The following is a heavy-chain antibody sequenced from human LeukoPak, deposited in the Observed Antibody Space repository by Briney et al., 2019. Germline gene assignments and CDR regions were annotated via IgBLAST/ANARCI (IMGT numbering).Heavy chain of an antibody. CDR3: ARGVAVARYGMDV. CDR1: GYTFTSYG. CDR2: ISAYNGNT. D-gene: IGHD6-19*01. J-gene: IGHJ6*02. V-gene: IGHV1-18*01. Sequence: ASVKVSCKASGYTFTSYGISWLRQAPGQGLEWMGWISAYNGNTNYAQKLQDRVTMTTDTSTSTAYMDLRSLRSDDTAVYYCARGVAVARYGMDVWGQGTTVTVSS.